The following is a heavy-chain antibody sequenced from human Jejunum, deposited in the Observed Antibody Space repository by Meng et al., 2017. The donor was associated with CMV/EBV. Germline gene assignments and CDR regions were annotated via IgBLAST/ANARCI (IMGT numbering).Heavy chain of an antibody. CDR3: ARDTSGFYWYFDL. V-gene: IGHV4-39*07. J-gene: IGHJ2*01. CDR1: GGSVSSDSFY. CDR2: MHYRGGY. Sequence: SGGSVSSDSFYWGWSRLPRGKGLEWVGSMHYRGGYYYSPSLKSRVTISLDTSNNHFSLNLNSVTTADTAVYYCARDTSGFYWYFDLWGRGTLVTVSS. D-gene: IGHD5-12*01.